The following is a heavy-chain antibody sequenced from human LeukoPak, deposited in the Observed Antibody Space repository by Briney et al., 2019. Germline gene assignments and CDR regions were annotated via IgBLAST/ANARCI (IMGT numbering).Heavy chain of an antibody. Sequence: ASVKVSCKASGYTFTSYDINWVRQATGQGLEWMGWMNPNSGNTGYAQKFQGRVTMTRNTSISTAYMELSSLRSEDTAVYYCARGGYCSGGSCDEVYYYGMDVWGQGTTVTVSS. D-gene: IGHD2-15*01. CDR1: GYTFTSYD. CDR2: MNPNSGNT. V-gene: IGHV1-8*02. CDR3: ARGGYCSGGSCDEVYYYGMDV. J-gene: IGHJ6*02.